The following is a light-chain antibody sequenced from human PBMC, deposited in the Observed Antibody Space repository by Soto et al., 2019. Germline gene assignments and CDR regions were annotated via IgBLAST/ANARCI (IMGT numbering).Light chain of an antibody. Sequence: LLTQSPSSLSASVGDRVTITCRASHAISTYLAWYQQEPGKAPKLLIYAATTLQTGVTSRFSGSGFGTVFTLTICGLQPEDFATYYCQQLGSYPLTFGQGTRLEIK. CDR1: HAISTY. V-gene: IGKV1-9*01. J-gene: IGKJ5*01. CDR2: AAT. CDR3: QQLGSYPLT.